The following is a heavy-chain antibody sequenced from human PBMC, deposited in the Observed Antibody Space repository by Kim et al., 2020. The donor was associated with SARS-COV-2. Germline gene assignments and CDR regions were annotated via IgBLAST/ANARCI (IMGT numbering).Heavy chain of an antibody. Sequence: SVKVSCKASGGTFSSYAISWVRQAPGQGLEWMGRIIPILGIANYAQKFQGRVTITADKSTSTAYMELSSLRSEDTAVYYCARDVGYSSSWQGYYYYYMDVWGKGTTVTVSS. CDR1: GGTFSSYA. CDR3: ARDVGYSSSWQGYYYYYMDV. J-gene: IGHJ6*03. V-gene: IGHV1-69*04. CDR2: IIPILGIA. D-gene: IGHD6-13*01.